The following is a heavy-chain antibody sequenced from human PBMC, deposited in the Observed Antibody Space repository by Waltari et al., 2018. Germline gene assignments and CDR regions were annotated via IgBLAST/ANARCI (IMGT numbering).Heavy chain of an antibody. Sequence: QVQLVESGGGVVQPGRSLRLSCAASGFTFSSYGMHWVRQAPGKGLEWVAVIWYDGSNKYYADSVKGRVTISRDNSKNTLYLQMNSLRAEDTAVYYCARAPIAAAGTDLDYWGQGTLVTVSS. J-gene: IGHJ4*02. V-gene: IGHV3-33*01. CDR2: IWYDGSNK. D-gene: IGHD6-13*01. CDR1: GFTFSSYG. CDR3: ARAPIAAAGTDLDY.